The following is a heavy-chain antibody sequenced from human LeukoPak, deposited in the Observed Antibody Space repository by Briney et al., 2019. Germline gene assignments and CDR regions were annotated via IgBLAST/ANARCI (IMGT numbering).Heavy chain of an antibody. V-gene: IGHV1-69*05. CDR3: ARASSQFGAFYYYMDV. Sequence: SVKVSCKASGGTSSSYAISWVRQAPGQGLEWMGGIIPIFGTANYAQKFQGRVTTTTDESTSTAYMELSSLRSEDTAVYYCARASSQFGAFYYYMDVWGKGTTVTVSS. CDR2: IIPIFGTA. CDR1: GGTSSSYA. D-gene: IGHD3-10*01. J-gene: IGHJ6*03.